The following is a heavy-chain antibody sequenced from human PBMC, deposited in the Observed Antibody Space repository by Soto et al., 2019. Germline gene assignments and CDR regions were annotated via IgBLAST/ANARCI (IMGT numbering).Heavy chain of an antibody. D-gene: IGHD3-3*01. Sequence: EVQLVESGGGLVQPGGSLRLSCAASGFTFSNAWMHWVRHAPGKGLEWVGRIPSKTAGGTTDYAAPVNGRCTISRDDSKNTRYLQMNSLKTEDTAGYYCTTGILRVLEWFVRSSGRGHDYGGQGTLVTVSS. CDR3: TTGILRVLEWFVRSSGRGHDY. J-gene: IGHJ4*02. CDR2: IPSKTAGGTT. V-gene: IGHV3-15*07. CDR1: GFTFSNAW.